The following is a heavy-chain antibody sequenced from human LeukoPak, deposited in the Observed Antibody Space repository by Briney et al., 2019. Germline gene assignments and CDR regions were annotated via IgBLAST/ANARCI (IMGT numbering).Heavy chain of an antibody. CDR3: ASSSFDY. CDR1: GFTFSSYA. J-gene: IGHJ4*02. V-gene: IGHV3-30*04. Sequence: GGSLRLSCAASGFTFSSYAMHWVRQAPGKGLEWVAVISYGGSNKYYADSVKGRFTISRDNSKNTLYLQMNSLRAEDTAVYYCASSSFDYWGQGTLVTVSS. CDR2: ISYGGSNK. D-gene: IGHD6-6*01.